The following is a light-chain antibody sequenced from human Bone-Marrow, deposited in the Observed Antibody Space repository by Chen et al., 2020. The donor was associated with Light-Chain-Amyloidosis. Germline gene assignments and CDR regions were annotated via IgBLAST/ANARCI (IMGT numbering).Light chain of an antibody. CDR2: DHS. CDR3: QVWDRSSDRPV. CDR1: NIGSTS. J-gene: IGLJ3*02. V-gene: IGLV3-21*02. Sequence: SYVLTQPSSVSAPPGQTATIASGGNNIGSTSVHWYQQTPGQAPLLVVYDHSDRPSGIPERLSGSNSGNTATLTISRVEAGEEADYYCQVWDRSSDRPVFGGGTKLTVL.